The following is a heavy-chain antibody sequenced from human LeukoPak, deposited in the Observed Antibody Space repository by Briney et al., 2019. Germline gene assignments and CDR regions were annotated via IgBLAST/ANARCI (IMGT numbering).Heavy chain of an antibody. J-gene: IGHJ4*02. D-gene: IGHD4/OR15-4a*01. V-gene: IGHV3-53*01. CDR2: IYSDNT. Sequence: GGSLRLSCTVSGFTVSNSMSWVRQAPGKGLEWVSFIYSDNTHYSDSVKGRFTISRDNSKNTLYLQMNSLRAEDTAVYYCARRAGAYSHPYDYWGQGTLVTVSS. CDR3: ARRAGAYSHPYDY. CDR1: GFTVSNS.